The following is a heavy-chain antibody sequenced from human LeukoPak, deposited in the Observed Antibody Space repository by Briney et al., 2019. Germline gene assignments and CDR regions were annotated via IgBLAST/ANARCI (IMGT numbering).Heavy chain of an antibody. Sequence: PSETLSLTCTVSGGSISSGGYYWSWIRQPPGKGLEWIGYIYYSGSTNYNPSLKGRVTISVDTSKNQFSLKLSSVTAADTAVYYCARESPYYDILTGYSLNFFDYWGQGTLVTVSS. J-gene: IGHJ4*02. D-gene: IGHD3-9*01. CDR1: GGSISSGGYY. CDR3: ARESPYYDILTGYSLNFFDY. CDR2: IYYSGST. V-gene: IGHV4-61*08.